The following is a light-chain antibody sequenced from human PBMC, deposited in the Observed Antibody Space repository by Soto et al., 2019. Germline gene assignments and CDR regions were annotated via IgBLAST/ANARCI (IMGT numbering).Light chain of an antibody. V-gene: IGKV1-9*01. J-gene: IGKJ5*01. Sequence: DIQLTQSPSLLSASIGDSVTITCRASHDISTYLAWYQQKPGNAPKLKIYEASTLQSGVPSRFSGSGSGTEFTLTISGLLPEDFATYHCQQLNTLPFSFGQGTRLDTK. CDR1: HDISTY. CDR2: EAS. CDR3: QQLNTLPFS.